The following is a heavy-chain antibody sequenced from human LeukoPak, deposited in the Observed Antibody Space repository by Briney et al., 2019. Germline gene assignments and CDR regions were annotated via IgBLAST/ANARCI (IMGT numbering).Heavy chain of an antibody. CDR1: GFTFSSYG. V-gene: IGHV3-33*01. CDR3: ASTYYDSSGTDAFDI. Sequence: PGGSLRLSCAASGFTFSSYGMHWVRQAPGKGLEWVAVIWYDGSNKYYADSVKGRFTISRDNSKNTLYLQMNSLRAEDTAVYYCASTYYDSSGTDAFDIWGQGTMVTVSS. D-gene: IGHD3-22*01. CDR2: IWYDGSNK. J-gene: IGHJ3*02.